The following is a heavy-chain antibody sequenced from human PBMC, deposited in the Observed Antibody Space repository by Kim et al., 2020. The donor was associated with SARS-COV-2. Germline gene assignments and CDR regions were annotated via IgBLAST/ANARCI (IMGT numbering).Heavy chain of an antibody. CDR3: TSTAGWDSRGVIVSWFDP. V-gene: IGHV3-73*01. J-gene: IGHJ5*02. D-gene: IGHD3-16*02. Sequence: KGRFTISRDDSKNTAYLRMNSLKTEDTAVYYCTSTAGWDSRGVIVSWFDPWGQGTLVTVSS.